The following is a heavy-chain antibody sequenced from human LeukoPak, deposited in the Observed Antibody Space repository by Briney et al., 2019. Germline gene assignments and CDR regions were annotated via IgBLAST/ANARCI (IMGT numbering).Heavy chain of an antibody. V-gene: IGHV1-69*13. D-gene: IGHD3-9*01. J-gene: IGHJ5*02. CDR3: ARDLPAAEGYYDILTGYHTANWFDP. CDR1: GGTFSSYA. CDR2: IIPIFGTA. Sequence: SVKVSCKASGGTFSSYASSWVRRDPGQGLEWMGGIIPIFGTANYAQKFQGRVTITADESTSTAYMELSSLRSEDTAVYYCARDLPAAEGYYDILTGYHTANWFDPWGQGTLVTVSS.